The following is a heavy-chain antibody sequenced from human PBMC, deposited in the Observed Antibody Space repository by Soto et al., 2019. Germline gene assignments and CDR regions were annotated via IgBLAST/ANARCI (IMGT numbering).Heavy chain of an antibody. J-gene: IGHJ4*02. CDR1: GGTFSSYA. Sequence: QVQLVQSGAEVKKPGSSVKVSCKASGGTFSSYAISWVRQAPGQGLEWMGGIIPIFGTANYAQKFQGRVTITADESTSTAYMELSSLRSEATAVYYCSRPSSSTVSSGWPHFDYWGKGTLVTVSS. V-gene: IGHV1-69*01. D-gene: IGHD6-19*01. CDR3: SRPSSSTVSSGWPHFDY. CDR2: IIPIFGTA.